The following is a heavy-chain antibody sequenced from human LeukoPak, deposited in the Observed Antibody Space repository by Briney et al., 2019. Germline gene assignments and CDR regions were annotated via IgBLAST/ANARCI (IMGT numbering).Heavy chain of an antibody. J-gene: IGHJ4*02. CDR1: RFTFSSYW. V-gene: IGHV3-74*03. Sequence: GGSLRLSCAASRFTFSSYWMHWVRQAPGKGLVWVSRINSDGRSTTYADSVKGRFTTSRDNAKSSLYLQMNSLRAEDTAVYYCARPSLNTGSYFDYWGQGILVSVSS. CDR2: INSDGRST. CDR3: ARPSLNTGSYFDY. D-gene: IGHD1-26*01.